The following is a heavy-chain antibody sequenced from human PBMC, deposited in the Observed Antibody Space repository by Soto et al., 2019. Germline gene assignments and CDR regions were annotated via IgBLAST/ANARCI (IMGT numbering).Heavy chain of an antibody. Sequence: ESLKTSFAGSGFTFSSYAMSWVRQAPGKGLEWGSAISGSGDSTYYAAPVKGRFTISRDNSKKTLYLQMNSLIAEDTAVDYCATGYDFGSGYYDYWGQGTLVTVSS. V-gene: IGHV3-23*01. J-gene: IGHJ4*02. CDR3: ATGYDFGSGYYDY. CDR2: ISGSGDST. CDR1: GFTFSSYA. D-gene: IGHD3-3*01.